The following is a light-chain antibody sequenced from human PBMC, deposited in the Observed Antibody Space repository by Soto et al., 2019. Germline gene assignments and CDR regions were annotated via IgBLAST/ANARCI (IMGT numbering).Light chain of an antibody. Sequence: QSALTQPASVSGSPGQSITISCTGTSSDVGGYNYVSWYQQHPGKAPKLMIYEVSNRPSGVSNRFSGSKSVNTASLTISGLQAEDEADYYCSSYTSSSSLVVFVGGTKVTVL. CDR1: SSDVGGYNY. CDR2: EVS. J-gene: IGLJ2*01. V-gene: IGLV2-14*01. CDR3: SSYTSSSSLVV.